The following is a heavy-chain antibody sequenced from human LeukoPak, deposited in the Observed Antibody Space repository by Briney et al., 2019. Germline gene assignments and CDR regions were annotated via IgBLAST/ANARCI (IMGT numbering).Heavy chain of an antibody. CDR1: GYTFTTYY. D-gene: IGHD6-19*01. CDR2: INPSGGSA. Sequence: ASVKVSCKASGYTFTTYYIHWVRQAPGQGLEWMGMINPSGGSATYAQKFQGRVIMTRDVSTSTVDMELSSLRSEDTAVYYCARVIGMAGTEWFDPWGQGTLVTVSS. J-gene: IGHJ5*02. CDR3: ARVIGMAGTEWFDP. V-gene: IGHV1-46*01.